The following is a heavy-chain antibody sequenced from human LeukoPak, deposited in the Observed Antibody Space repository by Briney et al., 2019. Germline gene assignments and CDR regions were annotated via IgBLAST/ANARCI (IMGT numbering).Heavy chain of an antibody. CDR1: GYTFTIYD. CDR2: MSPKSGNT. CDR3: ARALEGGHIDF. V-gene: IGHV1-8*01. D-gene: IGHD3-16*01. Sequence: RAPVNVSCKASGYTFTIYDFNWVRQASGQGFEWMGWMSPKSGNTGYAQKFQGRVTMTRDTSISTAYMELSSLRSEDTAVYYCARALEGGHIDFWARGTLVTVSS. J-gene: IGHJ4*02.